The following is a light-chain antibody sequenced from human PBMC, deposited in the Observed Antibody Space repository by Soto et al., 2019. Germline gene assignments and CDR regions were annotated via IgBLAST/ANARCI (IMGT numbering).Light chain of an antibody. V-gene: IGKV2-28*01. J-gene: IGKJ1*01. Sequence: DIVMTQSPLSLPVTPGEPASISCRSSQSLLHVNGYTYLDWYLQMPGQSPQLLMYLVSIRASGVPDRFSGSGSGTDFTLKISRVEAEDVGVYYCMQAVQIPGTFGQGTKVDIK. CDR3: MQAVQIPGT. CDR1: QSLLHVNGYTY. CDR2: LVS.